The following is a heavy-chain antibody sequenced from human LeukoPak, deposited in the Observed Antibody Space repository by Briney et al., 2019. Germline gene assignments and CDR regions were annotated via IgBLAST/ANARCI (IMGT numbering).Heavy chain of an antibody. CDR2: IYYSGST. D-gene: IGHD6-25*01. Sequence: SETLSLTCIVSGGSISSYYWSWIRQPQGKGLEWIGYIYYSGSTNYNPSLKSRVTISVVTSKNQFSLKLSSVTAADTAVYYCARARYSSAPFDYWGQGTLITVSS. CDR3: ARARYSSAPFDY. CDR1: GGSISSYY. J-gene: IGHJ4*02. V-gene: IGHV4-59*01.